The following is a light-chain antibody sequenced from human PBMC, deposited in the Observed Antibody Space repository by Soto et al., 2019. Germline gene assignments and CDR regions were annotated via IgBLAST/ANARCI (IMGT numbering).Light chain of an antibody. CDR3: QQTYIIPRWT. J-gene: IGKJ1*01. V-gene: IGKV1-39*01. Sequence: IQLTQSPSSLSASVGDRVTITCRASQGISSYLNWYQQRPGKAPKLLIYAASNLQSGVPSRFSGSASGTNFTLTINSLQPEDFATYYCQQTYIIPRWTVGRGTKVDIK. CDR2: AAS. CDR1: QGISSY.